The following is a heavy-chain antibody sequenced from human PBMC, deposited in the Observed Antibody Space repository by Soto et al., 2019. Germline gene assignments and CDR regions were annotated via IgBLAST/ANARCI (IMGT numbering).Heavy chain of an antibody. CDR3: ARDNGDFDY. CDR2: IFYSGTT. CDR1: GGSISSSTYY. J-gene: IGHJ4*02. Sequence: PSETLSLTCTVSGGSISSSTYYWGWIRQPPGKGLEWIGSIFYSGTTYYDPSLKSRVTISVDTSKNQLSLRLTSVTAADTAVYYCARDNGDFDYWGQGTLVTVS. D-gene: IGHD4-17*01. V-gene: IGHV4-39*07.